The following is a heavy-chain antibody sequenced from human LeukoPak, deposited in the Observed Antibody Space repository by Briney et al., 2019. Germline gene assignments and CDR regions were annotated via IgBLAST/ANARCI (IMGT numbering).Heavy chain of an antibody. Sequence: PGGSLRLSCAASGFTFSSYGMHWVRQAPGKGLEWVAVIWYDGSNKYYADSVKGRFTISRDNSKNTLYLQMNSLRAEDTAVYYCARMKYYDSSGYYDYWGQGTLATVSS. CDR3: ARMKYYDSSGYYDY. CDR1: GFTFSSYG. V-gene: IGHV3-33*01. D-gene: IGHD3-22*01. CDR2: IWYDGSNK. J-gene: IGHJ4*02.